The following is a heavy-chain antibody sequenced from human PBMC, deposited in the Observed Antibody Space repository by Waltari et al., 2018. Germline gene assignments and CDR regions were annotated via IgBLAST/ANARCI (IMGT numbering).Heavy chain of an antibody. CDR3: MRQVLGYRTSAACRRLES. V-gene: IGHV4-38-2*01. CDR1: NYAINSGFY. CDR2: VYHGGDT. J-gene: IGHJ4*02. D-gene: IGHD3-16*02. Sequence: QVQLQESGPGLVKPSETLSLTCDVSNYAINSGFYWGWIRQPPGKGLEWIATVYHGGDTFYNPSLKSRVTISMDTSKNQFSLKLNSVTAADTAVYYCMRQVLGYRTSAACRRLESWGQGTLVTVSS.